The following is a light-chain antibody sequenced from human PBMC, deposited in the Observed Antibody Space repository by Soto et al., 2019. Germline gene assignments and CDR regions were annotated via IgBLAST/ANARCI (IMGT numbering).Light chain of an antibody. V-gene: IGKV1-5*01. CDR2: DAS. J-gene: IGKJ1*01. CDR1: QSISSW. Sequence: DIQMTQSPSTLSASVGDRVTITCRASQSISSWLAWYQQKPGKAPKLLIYDASSLESGVPSRFSGSGSGTEFTLTISSLQPDDFATYYCQQYNSDGTFGQGTKVDTK. CDR3: QQYNSDGT.